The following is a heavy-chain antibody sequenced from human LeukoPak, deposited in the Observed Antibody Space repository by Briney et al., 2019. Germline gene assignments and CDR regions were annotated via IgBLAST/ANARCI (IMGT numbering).Heavy chain of an antibody. D-gene: IGHD3-10*02. CDR2: ISSSDSTI. CDR3: AELGITMIGGV. V-gene: IGHV3-48*03. Sequence: GGPLRLSCAASGFTFSSYEMNCVRQAPGEGREWVSYISSSDSTIYYADSVNGRFTISRDNAKNSLYLQMNSLRAEDTAVYYCAELGITMIGGVWGKGTTVTISS. J-gene: IGHJ6*04. CDR1: GFTFSSYE.